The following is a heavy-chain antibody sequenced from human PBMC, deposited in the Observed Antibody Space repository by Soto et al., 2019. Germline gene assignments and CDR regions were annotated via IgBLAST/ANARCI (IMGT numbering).Heavy chain of an antibody. D-gene: IGHD6-13*01. CDR3: VKVKGAAAGFDY. V-gene: IGHV3-30*18. J-gene: IGHJ4*02. Sequence: QVHLVESGGGVVQPGRSLRLSCAASGFTFSNNGMHWVRQAPGKGLEWMGVISYEGSEKYYAGSVKGRFTISRDNSKNTLYLQMDTLRAEDTAIYYCVKVKGAAAGFDYWGQGILVTVSS. CDR2: ISYEGSEK. CDR1: GFTFSNNG.